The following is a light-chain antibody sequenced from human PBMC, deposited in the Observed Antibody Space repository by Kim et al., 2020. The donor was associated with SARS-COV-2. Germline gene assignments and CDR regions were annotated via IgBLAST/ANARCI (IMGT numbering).Light chain of an antibody. CDR2: SND. J-gene: IGLJ3*02. CDR1: ISNIGSNV. Sequence: GQGFTISCSGSISNIGSNVVNWYQQLPGTAPKLLMYSNDYRPSGVPDRFSGSKSGTSASLAISGLQSEDEADYYCAAWDDSLNGSVFGGGTQLTVL. CDR3: AAWDDSLNGSV. V-gene: IGLV1-44*01.